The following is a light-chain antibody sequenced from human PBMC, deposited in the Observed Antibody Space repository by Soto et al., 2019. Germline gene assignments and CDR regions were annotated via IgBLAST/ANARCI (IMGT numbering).Light chain of an antibody. J-gene: IGKJ2*01. V-gene: IGKV4-1*01. CDR2: WAS. Sequence: DIVMTQSPDSLAVSLGERATINCKSSQSVLYSSNNKNYLAWYQQKPGQPPKLLIYWASTRESGVPDRFSGSGSGTDLTRTISSLQAEDVAVYYCQQYYSTPPAYTFGQGTKLEIK. CDR3: QQYYSTPPAYT. CDR1: QSVLYSSNNKNY.